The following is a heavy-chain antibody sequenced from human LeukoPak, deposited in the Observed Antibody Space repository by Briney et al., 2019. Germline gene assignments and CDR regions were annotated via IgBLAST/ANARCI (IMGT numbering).Heavy chain of an antibody. CDR2: ISYDGSNK. V-gene: IGHV3-30*04. J-gene: IGHJ3*02. CDR3: ARDVGYSSSWYFAFDI. D-gene: IGHD6-13*01. CDR1: GFTFSSYA. Sequence: GGSLRLSCAASGFTFSSYAMHWVRQAPGKGLEWVAVISYDGSNKYYADSVKGRFTISRDNSKNTLYLQMNSLRAEDTAVYYCARDVGYSSSWYFAFDIWGQGTMVTVSS.